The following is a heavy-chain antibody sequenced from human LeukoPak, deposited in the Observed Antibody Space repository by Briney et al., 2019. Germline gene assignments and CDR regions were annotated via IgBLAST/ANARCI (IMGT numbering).Heavy chain of an antibody. Sequence: ASVKVSCKASGYTFTSYYMHWVRQAPGQGLEWMGIINPSGGSTSYAQKFQGRVTMTRDTSTSTVYMELSSLRSEDTAVYYCARDPYSSTWSYGMDVWGQGTTVTVSS. D-gene: IGHD6-6*01. J-gene: IGHJ6*02. CDR2: INPSGGST. CDR1: GYTFTSYY. CDR3: ARDPYSSTWSYGMDV. V-gene: IGHV1-46*01.